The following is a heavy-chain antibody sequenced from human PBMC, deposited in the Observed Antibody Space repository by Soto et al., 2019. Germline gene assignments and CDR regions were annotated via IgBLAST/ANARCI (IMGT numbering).Heavy chain of an antibody. V-gene: IGHV3-21*01. CDR1: GFNLSSYS. J-gene: IGHJ4*02. CDR3: ARGGDWFVDY. CDR2: ISSSSSYT. D-gene: IGHD3-9*01. Sequence: PGGSLRLSCAASGFNLSSYSMHWVRQAPGKGLEWVSYISSSSSYTNYADSVKGRFTISRDNAKNPLYLQMNSLRAEDTAVYYCARGGDWFVDYWGQGTLVTVSS.